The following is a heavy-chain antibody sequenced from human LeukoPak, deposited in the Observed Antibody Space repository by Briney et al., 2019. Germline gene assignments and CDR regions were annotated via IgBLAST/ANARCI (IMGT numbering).Heavy chain of an antibody. CDR3: TTDGDFMGLDAFDI. CDR2: IKSKTDGGTT. D-gene: IGHD3-16*01. J-gene: IGHJ3*02. CDR1: GSTFSNAW. V-gene: IGHV3-15*01. Sequence: PGGSLRLSCAASGSTFSNAWMSWVRQAPGKGLEWVGRIKSKTDGGTTDYAAPVKGRFTISRDDSKNTLYLQMNSLKTEDTAVYYCTTDGDFMGLDAFDIWGQGTMVTVSS.